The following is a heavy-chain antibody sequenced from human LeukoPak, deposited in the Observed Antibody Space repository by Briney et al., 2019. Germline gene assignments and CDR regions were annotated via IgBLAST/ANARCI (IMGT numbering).Heavy chain of an antibody. CDR3: ARGLGSGWPYYFDY. CDR1: GFTFSDYY. V-gene: IGHV3-11*01. Sequence: GGSLRLSCAASGFTFSDYYMSWIRQAPGKGLEWGSYISSSGSTIYYADSVKGRFTISRDNAKNSLYLQMNTLRAEDTAVYYCARGLGSGWPYYFDYWGQGTLVTVSS. J-gene: IGHJ4*02. CDR2: ISSSGSTI. D-gene: IGHD6-19*01.